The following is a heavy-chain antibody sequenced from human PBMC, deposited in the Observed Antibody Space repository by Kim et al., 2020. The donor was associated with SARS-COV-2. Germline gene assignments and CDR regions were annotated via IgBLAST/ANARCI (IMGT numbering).Heavy chain of an antibody. D-gene: IGHD6-13*01. J-gene: IGHJ3*02. CDR3: AREGEQQLVRAFDI. Sequence: ATKFQGRGTITADESTSTAYMELSSLRSEDTAVYYCAREGEQQLVRAFDIWGQGTMVTVSS. V-gene: IGHV1-69*01.